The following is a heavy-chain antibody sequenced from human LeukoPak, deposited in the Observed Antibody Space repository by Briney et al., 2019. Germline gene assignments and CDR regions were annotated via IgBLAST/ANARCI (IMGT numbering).Heavy chain of an antibody. Sequence: GASVKVSCKASGYTFTGYYMHWVRQAPGQGLEWMGWINPNSGGTNYAQKFQGRVTITRDTSASTAYMELSSLRSEDTAVYYCAVALRYSSSWGGFDPWGQGTLVTVSS. CDR3: AVALRYSSSWGGFDP. CDR1: GYTFTGYY. CDR2: INPNSGGT. J-gene: IGHJ5*02. V-gene: IGHV1-2*02. D-gene: IGHD6-13*01.